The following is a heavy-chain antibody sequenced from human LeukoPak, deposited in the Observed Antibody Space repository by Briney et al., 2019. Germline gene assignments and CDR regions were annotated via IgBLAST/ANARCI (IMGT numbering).Heavy chain of an antibody. J-gene: IGHJ4*02. V-gene: IGHV1-2*02. CDR1: EYTFTGYY. D-gene: IGHD6-6*01. CDR2: INPNSGGT. CDR3: ARAMSIAARLQTIFDY. Sequence: ASVKVSCKASEYTFTGYYMHWVRQAPGQGLEWMGWINPNSGGTNYAQKFQGRVTMTRDTSISTAYMELSRLRSDDTAVYYCARAMSIAARLQTIFDYWGQGTLVTVSS.